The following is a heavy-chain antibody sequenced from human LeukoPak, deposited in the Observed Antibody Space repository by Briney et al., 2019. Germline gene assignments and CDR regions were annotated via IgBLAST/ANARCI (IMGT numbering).Heavy chain of an antibody. J-gene: IGHJ4*02. CDR3: ARVYGKYGDYHFDY. V-gene: IGHV3-30-3*01. Sequence: GGSLRLSCAASGFTFSSYWMSWVRQAPGKGLEWVAVISYDGSNKYYADSVKGRFTISRDNSKNTLYLQMNSLRAEDTAVYYCARVYGKYGDYHFDYWGQGTLVTVSS. CDR2: ISYDGSNK. CDR1: GFTFSSYW. D-gene: IGHD4-17*01.